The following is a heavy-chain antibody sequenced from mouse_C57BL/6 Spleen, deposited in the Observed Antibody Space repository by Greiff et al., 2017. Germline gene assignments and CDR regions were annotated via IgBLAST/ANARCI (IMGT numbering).Heavy chain of an antibody. V-gene: IGHV1-26*01. CDR1: GYTFTDYY. Sequence: VQLQQSGPELVKPGASVKISCKASGYTFTDYYMNWVKQSHGKSLEWIGDINPNNGGTSYNQKFKGKATLTVDKSSSTAYMELRSLTSEDSAVYYCARIYYGNYVWFAYWGQGTLVTVSA. CDR3: ARIYYGNYVWFAY. CDR2: INPNNGGT. J-gene: IGHJ3*01. D-gene: IGHD2-1*01.